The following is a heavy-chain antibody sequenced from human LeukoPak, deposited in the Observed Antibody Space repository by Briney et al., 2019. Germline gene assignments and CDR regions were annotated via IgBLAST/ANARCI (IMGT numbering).Heavy chain of an antibody. Sequence: GASVKVSCKASGGTFSSYAISWVRQAPGQGLEWMGGIIPNFGTANYAQKFQGRVTITADESTSTAYMELSSLRSEDTAVYYCARDRYDSSGYYVDYWGQGTLVTVSS. D-gene: IGHD3-22*01. CDR2: IIPNFGTA. CDR3: ARDRYDSSGYYVDY. CDR1: GGTFSSYA. V-gene: IGHV1-69*13. J-gene: IGHJ4*02.